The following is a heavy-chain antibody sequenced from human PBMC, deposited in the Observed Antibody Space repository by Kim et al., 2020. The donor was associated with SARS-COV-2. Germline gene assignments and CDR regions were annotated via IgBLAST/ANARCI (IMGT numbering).Heavy chain of an antibody. V-gene: IGHV1-3*01. CDR2: INAGNGNT. J-gene: IGHJ6*03. D-gene: IGHD3-9*01. CDR1: GYTFTSYA. CDR3: AGDSYHDIFRYYYYYMDV. Sequence: ASVKVSCKASGYTFTSYAMHWVRQAPGQRLEWMGWINAGNGNTKYSQKFQGRVTITRDTSASTAYMELSSLRSEDTAVYYCAGDSYHDIFRYYYYYMDVWGKGTTVTVSS.